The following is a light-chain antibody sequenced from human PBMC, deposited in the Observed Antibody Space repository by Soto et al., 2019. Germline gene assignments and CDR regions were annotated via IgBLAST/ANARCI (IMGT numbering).Light chain of an antibody. CDR2: DVS. CDR1: QAVNSW. CDR3: QQSNNHPIS. V-gene: IGKV1-12*01. J-gene: IGKJ5*01. Sequence: DIQMTQSPSTLSASVGDRVTITCRASQAVNSWLAWFQQKPGMAPKLVIYDVSSLQSGVPSRFSGSGSGTEFTLTISSLQPEDFATYYCQQSNNHPISFGQGTRLENK.